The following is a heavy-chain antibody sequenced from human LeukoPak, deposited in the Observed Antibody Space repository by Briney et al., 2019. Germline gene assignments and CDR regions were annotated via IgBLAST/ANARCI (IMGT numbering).Heavy chain of an antibody. V-gene: IGHV4-59*01. CDR1: GGSIIDYF. CDR2: IYSSGNT. J-gene: IGHJ4*02. CDR3: ARTSEPGYFDH. D-gene: IGHD1-14*01. Sequence: SETLSHTCTVSGGSIIDYFGSWIRQPPGKGLEWIGYIYSSGNTNYNPSLKSRVTISVDTSKNQFSLKLTSVTAADTATYYCARTSEPGYFDHWGQGTLVTVSS.